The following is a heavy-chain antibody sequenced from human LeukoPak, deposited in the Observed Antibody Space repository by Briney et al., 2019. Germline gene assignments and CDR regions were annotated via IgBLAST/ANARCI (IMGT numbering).Heavy chain of an antibody. V-gene: IGHV4-4*07. CDR2: IYTSGST. Sequence: SETLSLTCTVSGGSISSYYWSWIRQPAGKGLEWIGRIYTSGSTNYNPSLKSRVTMSLDTSNNQFSLKLSSVTAADTAVYYCARDGGDYGDLVLDYWGQGTLVTVST. CDR3: ARDGGDYGDLVLDY. D-gene: IGHD4-17*01. CDR1: GGSISSYY. J-gene: IGHJ4*02.